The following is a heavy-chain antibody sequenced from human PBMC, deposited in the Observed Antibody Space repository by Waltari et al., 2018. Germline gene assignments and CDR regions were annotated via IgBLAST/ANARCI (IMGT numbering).Heavy chain of an antibody. CDR2: IIPIFGTA. CDR3: ARVAPPYDSSGYSYYFDY. D-gene: IGHD3-22*01. V-gene: IGHV1-69*01. CDR1: GGTFSSYA. J-gene: IGHJ4*02. Sequence: QVQLVQSGAEVKKPGSSVKVSCKASGGTFSSYAISWVRQAPGPGLEWMGGIIPIFGTANYAQKFQGRVTITADESTSTAYMELSSLRSEDTAVYYCARVAPPYDSSGYSYYFDYWGQGTLVTVSS.